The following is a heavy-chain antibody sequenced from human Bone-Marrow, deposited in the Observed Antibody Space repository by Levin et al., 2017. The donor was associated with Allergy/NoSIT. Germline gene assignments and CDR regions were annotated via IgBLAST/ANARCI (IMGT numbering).Heavy chain of an antibody. CDR2: ISVSGGGK. CDR1: GFTFNAYT. J-gene: IGHJ6*02. D-gene: IGHD6-19*01. CDR3: AKNSFRNSGWYYGLDV. Sequence: GGSLRLSCAASGFTFNAYTMDWVRLAPGKGLEWVSSISVSGGGKYYADSVKGRFTISRDNSKNTLYLQMNSLRAEDTAIYYCAKNSFRNSGWYYGLDVWGQGTTVTVSS. V-gene: IGHV3-23*01.